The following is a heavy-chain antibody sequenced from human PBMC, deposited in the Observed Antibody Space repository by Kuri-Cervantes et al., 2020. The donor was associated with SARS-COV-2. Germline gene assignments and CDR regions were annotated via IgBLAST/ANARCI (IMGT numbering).Heavy chain of an antibody. CDR2: IYYSGST. V-gene: IGHV4-39*07. CDR3: ARGGGPDY. Sequence: ESLKISCTVSGGSISSSSYYWGWIRQPPGKGLEWIGSIYYSGSTNYNPSLKSRVTISVDTSKNQFSLKLSSVTAADVAVYYCARGGGPDYWGQGNLVNVSS. J-gene: IGHJ4*02. D-gene: IGHD3-16*01. CDR1: GGSISSSSYY.